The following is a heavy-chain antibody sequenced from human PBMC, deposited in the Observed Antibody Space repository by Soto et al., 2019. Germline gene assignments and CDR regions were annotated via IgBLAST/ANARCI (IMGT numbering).Heavy chain of an antibody. V-gene: IGHV3-48*04. CDR1: GFTFSSYA. Sequence: GGSLRLSCAASGFTFSSYAMSWVRQAPGKGLEWVSYISSSGSTIYYADSVKGRFTISRDNAKNSLYLQMNSLRAEDTAVYYCARDGEYSYGQPSDYWGQGTLVTVSS. J-gene: IGHJ4*02. CDR3: ARDGEYSYGQPSDY. CDR2: ISSSGSTI. D-gene: IGHD5-18*01.